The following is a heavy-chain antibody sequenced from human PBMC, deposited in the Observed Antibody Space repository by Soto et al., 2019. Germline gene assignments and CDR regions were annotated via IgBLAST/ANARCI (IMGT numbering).Heavy chain of an antibody. CDR3: AKDLSSSWGLSIGFDY. J-gene: IGHJ4*02. CDR2: ISYDGSNK. D-gene: IGHD6-13*01. CDR1: GFTFSSYG. Sequence: QVQLVESGGGVVQPGRSLRLSCAASGFTFSSYGMHWVRQAPGKGLEWVAVISYDGSNKYYADSVKGRFTISRDNSKNTLYLQMNSLRAEDTAVYYCAKDLSSSWGLSIGFDYWGQGTLVTVSS. V-gene: IGHV3-30*18.